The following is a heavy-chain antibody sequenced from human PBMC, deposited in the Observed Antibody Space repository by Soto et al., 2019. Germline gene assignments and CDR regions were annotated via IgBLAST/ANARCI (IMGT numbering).Heavy chain of an antibody. D-gene: IGHD3-9*01. V-gene: IGHV3-73*01. CDR1: GFTFSGSA. Sequence: GGSLRLSCAASGFTFSGSAMHWVRQASGKGLEWVGRIRSKANSYATTYAASVKGRFTISRDDSKKAAYLQMNSLESEHTAVYDCSRDDSDWFFNWRRGTLVPVSS. CDR3: SRDDSDWFFN. CDR2: IRSKANSYAT. J-gene: IGHJ4*02.